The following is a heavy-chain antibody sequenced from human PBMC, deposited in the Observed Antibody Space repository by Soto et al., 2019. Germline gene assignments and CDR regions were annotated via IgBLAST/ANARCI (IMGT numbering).Heavy chain of an antibody. CDR2: IVVGSGNT. V-gene: IGHV1-58*01. CDR3: AADPTDYDFWSSSTLDAFYI. J-gene: IGHJ3*02. Sequence: SVKVSCKASGFTFTSSAVQWVRQARGQRLEWIGWIVVGSGNTNYAQKFQERVTITRDMSTSTAYMELSSLRSEDTAVYYCAADPTDYDFWSSSTLDAFYIWGQGTMVTVSS. D-gene: IGHD3-3*01. CDR1: GFTFTSSA.